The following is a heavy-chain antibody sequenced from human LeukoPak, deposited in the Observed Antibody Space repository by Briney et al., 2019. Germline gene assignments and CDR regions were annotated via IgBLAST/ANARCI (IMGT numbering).Heavy chain of an antibody. CDR1: GFTFSSYA. CDR2: ISGSGGST. Sequence: GGSLRLSCAASGFTFSSYAMSWVRQAPGKGLEWVSAISGSGGSTYYADSVKGRFTISRDNSKNTLYLQMNSLRAEDTAVYYCARGDTYYYDSSGYSIYWGQGTLVTVSS. J-gene: IGHJ4*02. D-gene: IGHD3-22*01. V-gene: IGHV3-23*01. CDR3: ARGDTYYYDSSGYSIY.